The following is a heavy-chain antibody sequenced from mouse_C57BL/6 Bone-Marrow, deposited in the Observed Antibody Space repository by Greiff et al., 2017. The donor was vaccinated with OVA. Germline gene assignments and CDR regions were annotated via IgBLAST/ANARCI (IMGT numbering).Heavy chain of an antibody. CDR3: ARGDYGWYFDV. CDR2: INPNNGGT. V-gene: IGHV1-18*01. J-gene: IGHJ1*03. Sequence: VQLKESGPELVKPGASVKIPCKASGYTFTDYNMDWVKQSHGKSLEWIGDINPNNGGTIYNQKFKGKATLTVDKSSSTAYMELRSLTSEDTAVYYCARGDYGWYFDVWGTGTTVTVSS. D-gene: IGHD2-4*01. CDR1: GYTFTDYN.